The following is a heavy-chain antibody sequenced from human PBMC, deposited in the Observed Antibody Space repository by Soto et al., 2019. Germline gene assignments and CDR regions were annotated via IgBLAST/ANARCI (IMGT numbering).Heavy chain of an antibody. Sequence: PGGSLRLSCAASGFTFDDYAMHWVRQAPGKGLEWVSGISWNSGSIGYADSVKGRFTISRDNAKNSLYLQMNSLRAEDTALYYCAKDISTLGGWGGIYYYYYYMDVWGKGTTVTVSS. J-gene: IGHJ6*03. V-gene: IGHV3-9*01. D-gene: IGHD3-3*01. CDR3: AKDISTLGGWGGIYYYYYYMDV. CDR2: ISWNSGSI. CDR1: GFTFDDYA.